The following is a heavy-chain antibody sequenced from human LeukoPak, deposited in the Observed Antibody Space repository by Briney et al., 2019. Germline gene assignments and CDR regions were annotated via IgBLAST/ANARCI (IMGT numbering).Heavy chain of an antibody. D-gene: IGHD1-26*01. CDR2: IKEDGSEK. Sequence: RGSLRLSCAAAGFTFSSYGMTSGRQAPGKGLEWVANIKEDGSEKYYTDSMKCRCTITRHNAKNSLYLQMNSVRAEDAAVYSCARIVGTTPQFDFWGQGTLVTVSS. CDR3: ARIVGTTPQFDF. CDR1: GFTFSSYG. V-gene: IGHV3-7*01. J-gene: IGHJ4*02.